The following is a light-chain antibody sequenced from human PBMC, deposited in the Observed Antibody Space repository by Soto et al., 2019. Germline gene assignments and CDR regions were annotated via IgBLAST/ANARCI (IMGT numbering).Light chain of an antibody. CDR3: HQYHNWPPYT. CDR2: GAS. V-gene: IGKV3-15*01. CDR1: QSVTNN. J-gene: IGKJ2*01. Sequence: EIMMTQSPATLSVSPGERATLSCRASQSVTNNLAWYQQKPGQAPRLLIYGASTRATGIPARFSGSGSGTEFTLTISSLQSEDFAVYYCHQYHNWPPYTFGQGIKLEIK.